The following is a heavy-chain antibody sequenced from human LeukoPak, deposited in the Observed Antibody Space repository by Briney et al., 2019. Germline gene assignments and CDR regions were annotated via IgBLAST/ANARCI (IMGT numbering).Heavy chain of an antibody. J-gene: IGHJ4*02. Sequence: GGSLRLSCAASGFTFSSYEMNWVRQAPGKGLEWVSYISSSGSTIYYADSVKGRFTISRDNAKSSLYLQMNSLRAEDTAVYYCARAGYCSSTSCYVRGFDYWGQGTLVTVSS. D-gene: IGHD2-2*01. CDR1: GFTFSSYE. CDR2: ISSSGSTI. V-gene: IGHV3-48*03. CDR3: ARAGYCSSTSCYVRGFDY.